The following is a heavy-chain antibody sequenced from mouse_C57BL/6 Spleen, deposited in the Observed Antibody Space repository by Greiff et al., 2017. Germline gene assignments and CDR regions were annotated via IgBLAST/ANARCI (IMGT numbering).Heavy chain of an antibody. Sequence: QVQLKEPGAELVKPGASVKLSCKASGYTFTSYWMQWVKQRPGQGLEWIGEIDPSDSYTNYNQKFKGKATLTVDTSSSTAYMQLSSLTSEDSAVYYCARTGALYYFDYWGQGTTLTVSS. CDR1: GYTFTSYW. J-gene: IGHJ2*01. CDR3: ARTGALYYFDY. V-gene: IGHV1-50*01. CDR2: IDPSDSYT. D-gene: IGHD3-1*01.